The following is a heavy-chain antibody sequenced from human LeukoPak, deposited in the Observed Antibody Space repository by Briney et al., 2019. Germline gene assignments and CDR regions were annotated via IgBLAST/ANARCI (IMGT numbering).Heavy chain of an antibody. CDR1: GGSISTTSYY. V-gene: IGHV4-39*01. D-gene: IGHD3-3*01. J-gene: IGHJ4*02. CDR2: IYYSGST. Sequence: SETPSLTCTVSGGSISTTSYYWGGIGQPPGKGMEWIGNIYYSGSTFYNPSFKSQVTISVDTSKNQFSLKVNSMTAADTAVYFCARRTWGGPHYFDYWGQGTLVTVTS. CDR3: ARRTWGGPHYFDY.